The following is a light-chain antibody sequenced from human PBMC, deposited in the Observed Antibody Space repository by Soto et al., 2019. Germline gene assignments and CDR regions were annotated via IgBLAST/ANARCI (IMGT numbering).Light chain of an antibody. CDR1: QTISSW. J-gene: IGKJ1*01. CDR3: QNYNSYSEA. CDR2: KAS. Sequence: DIQMTQSPSTLSGSVGDRVTITWRASQTISSWLAWYQQKPGKAPKLLIYKASTLKSGVPSRFSGSGSGTEFTLTISSLQPDDFATYYCQNYNSYSEAFGQGTKVDIK. V-gene: IGKV1-5*03.